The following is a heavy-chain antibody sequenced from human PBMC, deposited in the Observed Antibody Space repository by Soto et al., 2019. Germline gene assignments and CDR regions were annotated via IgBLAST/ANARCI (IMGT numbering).Heavy chain of an antibody. CDR3: ARDEVLGSDAFDI. CDR1: GFTVSSNY. J-gene: IGHJ3*02. CDR2: IYSGGST. Sequence: HPGGSLRLSCAASGFTVSSNYMSWVRQAPGKGLEWVSVIYSGGSTYYADSVKGRFTISRDNSKNTLYLQMNSLRAEDTAVYYCARDEVLGSDAFDIWGQGTMVTVSS. V-gene: IGHV3-66*01.